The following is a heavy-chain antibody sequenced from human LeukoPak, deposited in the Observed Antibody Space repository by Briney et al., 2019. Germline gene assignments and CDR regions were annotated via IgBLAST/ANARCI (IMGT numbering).Heavy chain of an antibody. J-gene: IGHJ4*02. V-gene: IGHV1-24*01. CDR3: ARDDDSYGTLFDY. CDR2: FDPEDGKT. CDR1: EYTLSELS. Sequence: ASVKVSCKVSEYTLSELSMHWVRQAPGKGLGWMGGFDPEDGKTIYAQKFQGRVTMTEDTSTDTAYMELSSLRSEDTAVYYCARDDDSYGTLFDYWGQGTLVTVSS. D-gene: IGHD5-18*01.